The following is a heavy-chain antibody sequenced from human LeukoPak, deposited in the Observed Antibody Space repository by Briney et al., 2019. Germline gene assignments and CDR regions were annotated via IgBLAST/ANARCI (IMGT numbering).Heavy chain of an antibody. D-gene: IGHD1-26*01. CDR3: ARAYSGSYSPFDY. CDR1: GGSISNYY. CDR2: IYYSGST. V-gene: IGHV4-59*01. J-gene: IGHJ4*02. Sequence: SETLSLTCTVSGGSISNYYWSWIRQPPGKGLEWIGYIYYSGSTNYNPSLKSRVTISVDTSKNQFSLKLSSVTAADTAVYYCARAYSGSYSPFDYWGQGTLVTVSS.